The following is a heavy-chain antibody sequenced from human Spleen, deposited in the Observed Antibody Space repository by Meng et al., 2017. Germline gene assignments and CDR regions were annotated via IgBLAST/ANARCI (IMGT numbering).Heavy chain of an antibody. Sequence: GESLKISCVASGFTFSTYTVNWVRQTPGKGLEWVSTIGDNGQDTYYADSVKGRFTISRDNSKNMLYLQMNSLRAEDSAVYYCAKVPDWNAPFDYWGQGMVVTVSS. CDR1: GFTFSTYT. CDR2: IGDNGQDT. CDR3: AKVPDWNAPFDY. V-gene: IGHV3-23*01. J-gene: IGHJ4*02. D-gene: IGHD1-1*01.